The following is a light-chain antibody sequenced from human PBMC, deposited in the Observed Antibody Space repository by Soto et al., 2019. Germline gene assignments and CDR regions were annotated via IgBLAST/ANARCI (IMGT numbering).Light chain of an antibody. J-gene: IGKJ3*01. CDR2: GAS. Sequence: EIVLTQSPGTLSLSPGERATLSCRASQSISSSYLAWYQQKPGQAPRLLIYGASSRATGIPDRFSGSGSGTDFTLTISRLEPEDFAVYYRQQYGRSPFTFGPGTKVDIK. CDR1: QSISSSY. CDR3: QQYGRSPFT. V-gene: IGKV3-20*01.